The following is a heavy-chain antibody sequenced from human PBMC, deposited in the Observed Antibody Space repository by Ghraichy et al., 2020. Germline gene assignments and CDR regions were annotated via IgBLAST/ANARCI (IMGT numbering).Heavy chain of an antibody. CDR1: GFTFSTAW. Sequence: GGSLRLSCAASGFTFSTAWMSWVRQAPGKGLEWLGRIRSKADGGTTDYAATVKDRFFFSRDDSKDTLYLQMNSLKTEVTAVYYCTTLGLSDTWGQGTLVTVSS. CDR2: IRSKADGGTT. D-gene: IGHD2/OR15-2a*01. V-gene: IGHV3-15*01. CDR3: TTLGLSDT. J-gene: IGHJ5*02.